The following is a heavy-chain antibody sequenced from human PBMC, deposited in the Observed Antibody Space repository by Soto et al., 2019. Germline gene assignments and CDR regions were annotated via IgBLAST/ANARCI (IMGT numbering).Heavy chain of an antibody. CDR3: ARDNGYESDY. D-gene: IGHD5-12*01. V-gene: IGHV1-69*04. Sequence: SVKVSCKASGGTFSSYTISWVRQAPGQGLEWMGRIIPILGIANYAQKFQGRVTMTTDTSTSTAYMELRSLRSDDTAVYYCARDNGYESDYWGQGTLVTVSS. CDR1: GGTFSSYT. CDR2: IIPILGIA. J-gene: IGHJ4*02.